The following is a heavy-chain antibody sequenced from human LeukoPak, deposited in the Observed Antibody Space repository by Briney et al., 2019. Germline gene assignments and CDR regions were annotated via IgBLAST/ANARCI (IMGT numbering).Heavy chain of an antibody. J-gene: IGHJ4*02. V-gene: IGHV1-2*02. CDR3: ARVLGGSCHFDY. Sequence: ASVKLSCKASGYTFTGYYMHWVRQAPGQGLEWMGWINPNSGGTSYAQKFQGRVTMTRDTSISTAYMELSRLRSDDTAVYYCARVLGGSCHFDYWGQGTLVTVSS. CDR2: INPNSGGT. CDR1: GYTFTGYY. D-gene: IGHD1-26*01.